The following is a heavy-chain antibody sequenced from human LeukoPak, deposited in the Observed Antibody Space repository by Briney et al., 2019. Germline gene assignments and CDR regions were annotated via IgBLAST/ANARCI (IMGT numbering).Heavy chain of an antibody. Sequence: GSLLLSCAASGFTFISYAMSWVRQAPGKGLEWVSAISGSGGSTYYADSVKGRFTISRDNSKNTLYLQMNSLRAEDTAVYYCAKEPIVVVKTNYFDYWGQGTLVTVSS. CDR1: GFTFISYA. V-gene: IGHV3-23*01. CDR2: ISGSGGST. J-gene: IGHJ4*02. CDR3: AKEPIVVVKTNYFDY. D-gene: IGHD3-22*01.